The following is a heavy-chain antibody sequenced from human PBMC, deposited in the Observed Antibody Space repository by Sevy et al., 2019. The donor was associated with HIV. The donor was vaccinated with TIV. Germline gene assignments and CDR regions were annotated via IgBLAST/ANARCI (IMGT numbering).Heavy chain of an antibody. J-gene: IGHJ4*02. CDR3: AKFAGDFPHFDF. V-gene: IGHV3-23*01. Sequence: GGSLRLSCAASGFTFSTYSMTWVRQAPGKGLEWVSAIGDTGTSTYYTDSVEGRFTISRDNSKSTVYLHMNSLRAEDTALYYCAKFAGDFPHFDFWGQGTLVTVSS. D-gene: IGHD7-27*01. CDR1: GFTFSTYS. CDR2: IGDTGTST.